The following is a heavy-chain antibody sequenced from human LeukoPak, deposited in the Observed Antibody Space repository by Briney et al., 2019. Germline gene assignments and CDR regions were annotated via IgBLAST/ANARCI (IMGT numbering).Heavy chain of an antibody. CDR2: IYYSGST. V-gene: IGHV4-59*08. J-gene: IGHJ4*02. CDR3: ARNYYDSSGYYLYYFDY. Sequence: SETLSLTCTVSGGSISSYYWSWIRQPPGKGLEWIGYIYYSGSTNYNPSLKSRVTISVDTSKNQFSLKLSSVTAADTAVYYCARNYYDSSGYYLYYFDYRGQGTLVTVS. D-gene: IGHD3-22*01. CDR1: GGSISSYY.